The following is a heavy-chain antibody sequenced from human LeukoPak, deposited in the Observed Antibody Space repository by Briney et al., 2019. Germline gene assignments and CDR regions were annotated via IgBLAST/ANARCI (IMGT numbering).Heavy chain of an antibody. D-gene: IGHD6-13*01. Sequence: GGSLRFSCAASGFTFDDYTMHWVRQAPGMGLEWVSLISWDGGSTYYADSVKGRFTISRDNSKNSLYLQMNSLRTEDTALYYCAKDMGSSWPMDIWGQGTLVTVSS. CDR3: AKDMGSSWPMDI. J-gene: IGHJ4*02. CDR2: ISWDGGST. CDR1: GFTFDDYT. V-gene: IGHV3-43*01.